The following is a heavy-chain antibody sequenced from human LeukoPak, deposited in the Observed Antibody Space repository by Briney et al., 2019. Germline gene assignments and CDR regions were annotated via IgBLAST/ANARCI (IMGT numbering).Heavy chain of an antibody. V-gene: IGHV3-74*01. CDR3: ASDTVDTAVGIDY. CDR1: GFTFSRSW. CDR2: IKSDESRT. D-gene: IGHD5-18*01. Sequence: PGGSLRLSCAASGFTFSRSWMHWVRHAPGEGLVWVSRIKSDESRTTYADSVKGRFTISRDNAKNTLYLQMNSLSAEDTAVYYCASDTVDTAVGIDYWGQGTLVTVSS. J-gene: IGHJ4*02.